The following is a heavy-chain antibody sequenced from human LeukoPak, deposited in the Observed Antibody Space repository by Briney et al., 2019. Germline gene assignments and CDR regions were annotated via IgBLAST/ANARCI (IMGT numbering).Heavy chain of an antibody. CDR2: IYYSGST. CDR3: ARHGTSGMDV. Sequence: SETLSLTCTVSGGSISSFYWSWIRQPPGKGLEWIGYIYYSGSTNYNPSLKSRVTISVDTSKNQFSLKLSSVTAADTAVYYCARHGTSGMDVWGQGTTVTVSS. J-gene: IGHJ6*02. D-gene: IGHD5-24*01. V-gene: IGHV4-59*01. CDR1: GGSISSFY.